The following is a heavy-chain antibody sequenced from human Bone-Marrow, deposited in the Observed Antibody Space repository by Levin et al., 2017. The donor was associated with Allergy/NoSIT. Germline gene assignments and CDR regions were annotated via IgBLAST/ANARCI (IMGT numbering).Heavy chain of an antibody. CDR2: IYHSGST. CDR3: ARYSVPKRGYDFWSGYVLDDY. V-gene: IGHV4-38-2*02. Sequence: PSETLSLTCTVSGSSISSGYYWGWIRQPPGKGLEWIGSIYHSGSTYYNPSLKSRVTISVDTSKNQFSLKLSSVTAADTAVYYCARYSVPKRGYDFWSGYVLDDYWGQGTLVTVSS. D-gene: IGHD3-3*01. J-gene: IGHJ4*02. CDR1: GSSISSGYY.